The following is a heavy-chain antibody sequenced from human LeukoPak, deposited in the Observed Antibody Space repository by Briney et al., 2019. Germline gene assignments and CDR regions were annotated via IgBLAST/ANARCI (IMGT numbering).Heavy chain of an antibody. D-gene: IGHD3-22*01. V-gene: IGHV4-31*03. CDR3: ALADYYDSSGYYYHRY. Sequence: SQTLSLTCTVSGGSISIGGYYWSWIRQHPGTGLEWIGFIYYSGSTYYNPSLKSRVTISVDTSKNQFSLKLSSVTAADTAVYYCALADYYDSSGYYYHRYWGQGTLVTVSS. CDR2: IYYSGST. J-gene: IGHJ4*02. CDR1: GGSISIGGYY.